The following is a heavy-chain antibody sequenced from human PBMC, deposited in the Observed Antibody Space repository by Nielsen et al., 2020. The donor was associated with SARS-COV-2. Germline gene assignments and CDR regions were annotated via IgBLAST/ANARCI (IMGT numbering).Heavy chain of an antibody. J-gene: IGHJ4*02. V-gene: IGHV3-48*02. D-gene: IGHD5-12*01. CDR2: ISASSANI. CDR3: ASDPSYASSWLHYFDF. CDR1: GFTFNTYA. Sequence: GGSLRLSCAASGFTFNTYAMNWVRQAPGKGLEWVAYISASSANIHYAASVNGRFTVSRDNAKNSLYLRMNNLRDEDTAVYYCASDPSYASSWLHYFDFWGQGTLVTVSS.